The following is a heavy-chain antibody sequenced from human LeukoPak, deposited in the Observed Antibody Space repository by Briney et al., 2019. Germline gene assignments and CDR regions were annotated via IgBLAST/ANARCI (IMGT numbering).Heavy chain of an antibody. V-gene: IGHV4-31*02. J-gene: IGHJ4*02. Sequence: SETLSLTWTVSGGSISSGGYYWSWIRQHPGKGLEWIGYIYYSGSTYYNPSLKSRVTISVDTSKNQFSLKLSSVTAADTAVYYCARGSRWYYPLFDYWGQGTLVTVSS. CDR3: ARGSRWYYPLFDY. CDR2: IYYSGST. CDR1: GGSISSGGYY. D-gene: IGHD6-19*01.